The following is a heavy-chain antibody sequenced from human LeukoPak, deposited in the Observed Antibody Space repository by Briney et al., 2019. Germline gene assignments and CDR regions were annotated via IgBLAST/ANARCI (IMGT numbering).Heavy chain of an antibody. J-gene: IGHJ6*04. CDR3: ARDMVVAATTEGYGMDV. D-gene: IGHD2-15*01. V-gene: IGHV1-18*04. CDR2: ISAYNGNT. CDR1: GYTFISYS. Sequence: ASVKVSCKASGYTFISYSISWVRQAPGQGLEWMGWISAYNGNTNYAQKLQGRVAVTTDTSTSTAYMELRSLRSDDTAVYYCARDMVVAATTEGYGMDVWGKGTTVTVSS.